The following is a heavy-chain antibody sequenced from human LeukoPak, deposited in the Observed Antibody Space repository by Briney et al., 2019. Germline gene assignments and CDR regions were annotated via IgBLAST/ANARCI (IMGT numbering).Heavy chain of an antibody. Sequence: GAPVKVSCKASGYTFTSYGISRVRQAPGQGLEWMGWISAYNGNTNYAQKLQGRVTMTRNTSISTAYMELSSLRSEDTAVYYCARGRRRASGCSSTSCHGKDYYYYMDVWGKGTTVTISS. V-gene: IGHV1-18*01. J-gene: IGHJ6*03. CDR1: GYTFTSYG. CDR3: ARGRRRASGCSSTSCHGKDYYYYMDV. CDR2: ISAYNGNT. D-gene: IGHD2-2*01.